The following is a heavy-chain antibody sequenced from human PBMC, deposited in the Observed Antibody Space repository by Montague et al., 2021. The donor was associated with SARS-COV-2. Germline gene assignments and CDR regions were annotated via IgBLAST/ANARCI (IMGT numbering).Heavy chain of an antibody. CDR2: IYYSWST. V-gene: IGHV4-59*01. D-gene: IGHD3-10*01. J-gene: IGHJ3*02. Sequence: SETLSLTCTVSGGSISSYYWSWIRHPPGKGLEWIGYIYYSWSTNYNPSLKSRVTISLDTSKTQFSLTLNAVTAADTAVYYCARGIYGPDAFDIWGQGTMVTVSS. CDR3: ARGIYGPDAFDI. CDR1: GGSISSYY.